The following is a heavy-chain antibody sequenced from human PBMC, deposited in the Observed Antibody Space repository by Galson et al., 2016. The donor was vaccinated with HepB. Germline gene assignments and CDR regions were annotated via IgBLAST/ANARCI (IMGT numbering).Heavy chain of an antibody. CDR1: GFSFNSYS. CDR3: AKDKVASPAHYYYGMDV. D-gene: IGHD5-12*01. V-gene: IGHV3-21*01. CDR2: ISSSSDYI. Sequence: SLRLSCAASGFSFNSYSMNWVRQAPGKGLEWVSSISSSSDYIYYADSVKGRFTISRDNTKNSLYLQMNSLRAEDTALYYCAKDKVASPAHYYYGMDVWGQGTTVTVSS. J-gene: IGHJ6*02.